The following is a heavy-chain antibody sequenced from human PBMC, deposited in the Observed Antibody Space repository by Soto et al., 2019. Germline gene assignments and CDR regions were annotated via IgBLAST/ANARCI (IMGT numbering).Heavy chain of an antibody. CDR3: ASPGYSYGYFDY. V-gene: IGHV4-34*01. J-gene: IGHJ4*02. CDR2: INHSGST. D-gene: IGHD5-18*01. CDR1: GGSFSGYY. Sequence: QVQLQQWGAGPLKPSETLSLTCAVYGGSFSGYYWSWIRQPPGKGLEWIGEINHSGSTNYNPSLKSRVTISVDTSKNQFSLKLSSVTAADTAVYYCASPGYSYGYFDYWGQGTLVTVSS.